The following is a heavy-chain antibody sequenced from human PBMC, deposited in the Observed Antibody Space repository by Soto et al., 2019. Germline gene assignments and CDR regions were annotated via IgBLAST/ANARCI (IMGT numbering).Heavy chain of an antibody. Sequence: GASLKISCQGSGYSFVSYWIGWVRQMPGKGLEWMGITYPGDSDTSYSPSFQGQVTISADKSITPVYLQWSSLKASDTAMYYCARTDGYEIEYWGQGTLVTVSS. CDR3: ARTDGYEIEY. CDR1: GYSFVSYW. D-gene: IGHD5-12*01. CDR2: TYPGDSDT. V-gene: IGHV5-51*01. J-gene: IGHJ4*02.